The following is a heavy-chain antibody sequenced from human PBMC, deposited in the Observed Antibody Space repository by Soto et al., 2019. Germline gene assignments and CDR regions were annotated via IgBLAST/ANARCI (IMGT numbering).Heavy chain of an antibody. D-gene: IGHD5-12*01. CDR1: GVTFSNAW. Sequence: PGGSLRLSCAGWGVTFSNAWMNWVRQAPGRGLEWVGRIKSKYDGGTTDYTAPVKGRFTISRDDSKNTVYLQMNSLTSEDTAVYYCATGDGYNYGFDYWGQGTLVTVSS. CDR3: ATGDGYNYGFDY. J-gene: IGHJ4*02. V-gene: IGHV3-15*07. CDR2: IKSKYDGGTT.